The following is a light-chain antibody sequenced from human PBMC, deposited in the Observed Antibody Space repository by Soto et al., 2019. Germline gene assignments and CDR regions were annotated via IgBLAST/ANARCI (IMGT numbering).Light chain of an antibody. CDR2: GNS. CDR3: QSYDSSLSGWV. Sequence: QSVLTQPPSVSGAPGQRVTISCTGSSSHIGAGYDVHWYQQLPGTAPKPLIYGNSNRPSGVPDRFSGSKSGTSASLAITGLQAEDEADYYCQSYDSSLSGWVFGGGTKVTVL. V-gene: IGLV1-40*01. CDR1: SSHIGAGYD. J-gene: IGLJ3*02.